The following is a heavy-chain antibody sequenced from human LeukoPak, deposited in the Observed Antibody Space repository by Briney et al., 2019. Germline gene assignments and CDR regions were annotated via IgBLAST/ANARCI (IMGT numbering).Heavy chain of an antibody. CDR3: ARDSFDSGWYAL. V-gene: IGHV4-59*01. CDR1: NGSISTYY. D-gene: IGHD6-19*01. J-gene: IGHJ2*01. Sequence: KSSETLSLTCTVSNGSISTYYWSWIRQPPGKGLEWIGHIYHSGTTNYNPTPKSRVAMSVDTSKNNFSLHYTYVTAADTAAYFCARDSFDSGWYALGGRGTVVAVS. CDR2: IYHSGTT.